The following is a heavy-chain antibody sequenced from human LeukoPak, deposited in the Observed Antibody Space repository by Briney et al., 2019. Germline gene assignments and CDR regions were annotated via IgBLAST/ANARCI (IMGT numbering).Heavy chain of an antibody. V-gene: IGHV3-20*04. CDR1: GFTFDDYG. CDR3: ARAGYDILTGTRAFDY. D-gene: IGHD3-9*01. J-gene: IGHJ4*02. CDR2: INWNGGST. Sequence: GGSLRLSCAASGFTFDDYGMSWVRQAPGKGLEWVSGINWNGGSTGYADSVKGRFTISRDNAKSSLYLQMNSLRAEDTALYYCARAGYDILTGTRAFDYWGQGTLVTVSS.